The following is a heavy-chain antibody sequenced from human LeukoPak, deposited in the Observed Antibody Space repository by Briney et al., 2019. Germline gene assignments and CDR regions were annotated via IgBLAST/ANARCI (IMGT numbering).Heavy chain of an antibody. CDR2: MGNSSGSE. CDR1: GFTFNYFA. Sequence: GGSLRLSCAASGFTFNYFAMNWVRQAPGKGLERVSTMGNSSGSESYADSVRGRFTISRENSGNMGYLQMHSLRPEDTAVYYCSRVKYGGNSGYHFDYWGQGTLVTVSS. V-gene: IGHV3-23*01. D-gene: IGHD4-23*01. CDR3: SRVKYGGNSGYHFDY. J-gene: IGHJ4*02.